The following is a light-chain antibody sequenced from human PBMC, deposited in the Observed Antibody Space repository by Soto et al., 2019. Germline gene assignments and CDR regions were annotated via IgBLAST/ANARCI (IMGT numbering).Light chain of an antibody. CDR3: QQYYTYSRT. CDR2: EAS. V-gene: IGKV1-5*03. CDR1: QSISNY. J-gene: IGKJ1*01. Sequence: DIQMTQSPSTLSASVGDRVTITCRASQSISNYLAWYQQKLGKAPKLLIYEASSLEGGVPSRFSGSGSGTEFTLTISGLQPDDFATYYCQQYYTYSRTFGQGTKVDI.